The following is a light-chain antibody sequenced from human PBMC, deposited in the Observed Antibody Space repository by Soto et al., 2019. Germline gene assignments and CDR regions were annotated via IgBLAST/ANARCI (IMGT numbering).Light chain of an antibody. Sequence: QSALTQPASVYGSPGQSITISCTGTSSDVGSYNLVSWYQQHPGKAPKLMIYEGSRRPSGVSNRYSGSKSGSTASLTISGLQAEDEADYYCCSYAGSSTYVFGTGTKLTVL. V-gene: IGLV2-23*01. J-gene: IGLJ1*01. CDR2: EGS. CDR1: SSDVGSYNL. CDR3: CSYAGSSTYV.